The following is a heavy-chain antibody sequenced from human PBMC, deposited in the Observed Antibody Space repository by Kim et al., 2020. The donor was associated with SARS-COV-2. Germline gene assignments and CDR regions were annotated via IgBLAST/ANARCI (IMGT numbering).Heavy chain of an antibody. CDR1: GFTFSSYG. J-gene: IGHJ3*02. V-gene: IGHV3-30*18. D-gene: IGHD3-22*01. CDR2: ISYDVSNK. CDR3: AKEMTLNHYYDSNRPGEHGAFDI. Sequence: GGSLRLSCAASGFTFSSYGMHWVRQAPGKGLEWVAVISYDVSNKYYADSVTGRFTISRANSKNTLYLQMNRLRAEDTAVYYYAKEMTLNHYYDSNRPGEHGAFDIWGQGTMVTVSS.